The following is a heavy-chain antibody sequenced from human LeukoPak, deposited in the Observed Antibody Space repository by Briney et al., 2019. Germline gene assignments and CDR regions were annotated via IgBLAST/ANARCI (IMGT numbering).Heavy chain of an antibody. Sequence: GGSLRLSCAASGLTVSGKYMSWVRQAPGKGLEWVSVIYSGGSIYYADSVKGRFTISRDNSKNTLYLQMNSLRAEDTAVYYCAREVDDYGDYLRNYWGQGTLVTVSS. CDR1: GLTVSGKY. D-gene: IGHD4-17*01. CDR3: AREVDDYGDYLRNY. CDR2: IYSGGSI. J-gene: IGHJ4*02. V-gene: IGHV3-53*01.